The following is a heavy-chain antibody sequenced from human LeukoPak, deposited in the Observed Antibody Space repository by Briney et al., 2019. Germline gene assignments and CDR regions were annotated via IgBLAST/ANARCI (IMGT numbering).Heavy chain of an antibody. J-gene: IGHJ3*02. CDR3: ARVGGSNAFDI. CDR2: INSDGSST. CDR1: GFTFSSCW. Sequence: GSLSLSCAASGFTFSSCWVHWVRQAPGKGLVWVSPINSDGSSTSYADSVKGRFTISRDNAKNTLSLQMNSLRAEDTAVYYCARVGGSNAFDIWGQGTMVIVSS. V-gene: IGHV3-74*01. D-gene: IGHD1-26*01.